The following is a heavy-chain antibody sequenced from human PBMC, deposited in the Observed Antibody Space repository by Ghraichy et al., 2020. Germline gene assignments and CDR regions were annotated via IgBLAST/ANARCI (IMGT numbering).Heavy chain of an antibody. V-gene: IGHV3-23*01. CDR2: ISGNGGST. CDR1: GFTFSSYA. Sequence: GGSLRLSCAASGFTFSSYAMSWVRQAPGKGLEWVSVISGNGGSTYNSDSVKGRFTISRDNSKNTLYLQMNSLRAEDTAVYYCAKEPLDGVYFDYWGQGTLVTVSS. J-gene: IGHJ4*02. D-gene: IGHD2-8*01. CDR3: AKEPLDGVYFDY.